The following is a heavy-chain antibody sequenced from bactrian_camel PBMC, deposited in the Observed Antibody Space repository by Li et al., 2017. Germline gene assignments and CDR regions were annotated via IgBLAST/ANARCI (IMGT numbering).Heavy chain of an antibody. CDR2: MSSDGST. D-gene: IGHD3*01. J-gene: IGHJ6*01. CDR1: ESPLRQSYC. Sequence: VQLVESGGGSVQAGGSLRLSCTFESPLRQSYCMGWFRQVPGKEREGIVSMSSDGSTNYVNSAKGRFIISKHNAKNTLFLQMNSLKPEDTAMYYCAVEGSGAYCSLRALPLGYWDQGTQVTVS. V-gene: IGHV3S55*01. CDR3: AVEGSGAYCSLRALPLGY.